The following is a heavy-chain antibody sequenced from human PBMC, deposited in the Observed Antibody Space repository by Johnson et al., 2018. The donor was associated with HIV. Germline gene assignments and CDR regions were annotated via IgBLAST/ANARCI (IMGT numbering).Heavy chain of an antibody. CDR3: ASTGSGSDDAFDI. CDR1: GFTFSDYG. CDR2: ISYDGSNK. V-gene: IGHV3-30*03. Sequence: QVQLVESGGGGVQPGRSLRLSCAASGFTFSDYGMHWVRQAPGKGLEWVADISYDGSNKYYADSVKGRFTISRDNFKNTVYLQMNSLRAEDTAVYYCASTGSGSDDAFDIWGQGTMVTVSS. D-gene: IGHD3-10*01. J-gene: IGHJ3*02.